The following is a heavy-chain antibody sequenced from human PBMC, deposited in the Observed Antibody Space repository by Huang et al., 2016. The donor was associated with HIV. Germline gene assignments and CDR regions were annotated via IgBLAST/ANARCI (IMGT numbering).Heavy chain of an antibody. CDR2: ISFDGRNK. V-gene: IGHV3-30*14. Sequence: QVQLVESGGGVVQPGRSLRLSCAVSGFTFRDHPMHLVRQAPGKGVEWVAVISFDGRNKFYADFVRGRFTISRDNSKNILYLQLNSLTPADTSIYYCARDTTTVAGLDFWGQGALVTVSS. D-gene: IGHD6-19*01. CDR1: GFTFRDHP. J-gene: IGHJ4*02. CDR3: ARDTTTVAGLDF.